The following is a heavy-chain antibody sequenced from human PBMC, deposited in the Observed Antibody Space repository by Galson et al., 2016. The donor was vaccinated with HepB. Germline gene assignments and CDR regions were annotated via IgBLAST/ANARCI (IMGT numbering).Heavy chain of an antibody. J-gene: IGHJ4*02. CDR1: GFIFSSYT. V-gene: IGHV3-30*18. CDR3: AKEANYYDNSGYYPDY. D-gene: IGHD3-22*01. Sequence: SLRLSCAASGFIFSSYTMTWVRQAPGKGLEWVAVISYDGGNEYYAHSVKGRFTISRDDSQNTLYLQMNSLRAEDTAVYYCAKEANYYDNSGYYPDYWGQGTLVTVSS. CDR2: ISYDGGNE.